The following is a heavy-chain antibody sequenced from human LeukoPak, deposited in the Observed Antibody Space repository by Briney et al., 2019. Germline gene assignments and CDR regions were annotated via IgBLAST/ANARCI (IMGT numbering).Heavy chain of an antibody. CDR1: GGSISSSSYY. CDR2: IYYSGST. V-gene: IGHV4-39*07. Sequence: PSETLSLTCTVSGGSISSSSYYWGWIRQPPGKGLEWIGSIYYSGSTYYNPSLKSRVTISVDTSKNQFSLKLSSVTAADTAVYYCARGIQRLRRSYYYMDVWGKGTTVTVSS. CDR3: ARGIQRLRRSYYYMDV. J-gene: IGHJ6*03. D-gene: IGHD5-12*01.